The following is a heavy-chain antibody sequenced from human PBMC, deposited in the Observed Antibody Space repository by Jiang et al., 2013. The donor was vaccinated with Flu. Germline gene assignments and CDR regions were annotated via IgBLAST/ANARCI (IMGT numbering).Heavy chain of an antibody. CDR2: ISYDGSKE. Sequence: SLRLSCAASGFTFSGYGMHWVRQAPGKGLEWVAVISYDGSKEYYADSVKGRLTISRDNSKDTLYLQLNSLRGEDTAVYYCAKLFPLRGYSGYDYVQKEGFDIWGQGTTVTVSS. D-gene: IGHD5-12*01. V-gene: IGHV3-30*18. CDR1: GFTFSGYG. J-gene: IGHJ6*02. CDR3: AKLFPLRGYSGYDYVQKEGFDI.